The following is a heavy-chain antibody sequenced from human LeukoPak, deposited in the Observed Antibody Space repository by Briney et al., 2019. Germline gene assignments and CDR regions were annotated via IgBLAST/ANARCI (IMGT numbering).Heavy chain of an antibody. CDR3: TRVSWRGEIF. V-gene: IGHV3-48*03. Sequence: PGGSLRLSCAASGFTFSSYEMNWVRQAPGKGREWVSSISRGGSPIFYADSVRGRFTTSRDNAKKSLFLQMTSLRAEDTAVYYCTRVSWRGEIFWGQGTLVSVSS. CDR2: ISRGGSPI. J-gene: IGHJ4*02. CDR1: GFTFSSYE. D-gene: IGHD3-3*01.